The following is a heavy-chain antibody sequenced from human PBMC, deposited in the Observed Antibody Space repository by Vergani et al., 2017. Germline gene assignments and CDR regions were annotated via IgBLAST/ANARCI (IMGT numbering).Heavy chain of an antibody. V-gene: IGHV3-23*01. D-gene: IGHD6-19*01. Sequence: EVQLLESGGGLVQPGGSLRLSCAASGFTFSSYAMSWVRQAPGEGLEWVSAISGSGGSTYYADSVNGRFTISRDNSKNTLYLQMNSLRAEDTAVYYCASSPVYSSGWSAVDWFDPWGQGTLVTVSS. CDR2: ISGSGGST. J-gene: IGHJ5*02. CDR3: ASSPVYSSGWSAVDWFDP. CDR1: GFTFSSYA.